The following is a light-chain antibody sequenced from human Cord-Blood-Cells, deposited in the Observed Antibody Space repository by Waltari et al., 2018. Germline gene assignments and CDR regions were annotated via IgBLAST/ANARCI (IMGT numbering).Light chain of an antibody. J-gene: IGLJ2*01. V-gene: IGLV1-44*01. CDR2: SNN. CDR1: SSNIGSNT. Sequence: QSVLSQPPSASGTPGQRVTIPRSGSSSNIGSNTVNWYQQLPGTAPKLLIYSNNQRPSGVPDRFSGSKSGTSASLAISGLQSEDEADYYCAAWDDSLNVLFGGGTKLTVL. CDR3: AAWDDSLNVL.